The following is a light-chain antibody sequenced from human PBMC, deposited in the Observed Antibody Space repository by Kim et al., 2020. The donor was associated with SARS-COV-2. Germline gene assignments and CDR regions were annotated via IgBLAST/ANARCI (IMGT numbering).Light chain of an antibody. Sequence: ASTGDRVTITCRASQGISSYLAWYQQKPGKAPKLLIYAASTFQSGVPSRFSGSGSGTDFTLTISCLQSEDFATYYCQQYYSYPWTFGQGTKVDIK. CDR2: AAS. V-gene: IGKV1-8*01. CDR1: QGISSY. CDR3: QQYYSYPWT. J-gene: IGKJ1*01.